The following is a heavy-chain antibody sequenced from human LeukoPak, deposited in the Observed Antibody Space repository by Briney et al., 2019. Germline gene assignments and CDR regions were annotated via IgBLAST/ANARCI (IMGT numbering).Heavy chain of an antibody. CDR2: INHSGST. D-gene: IGHD6-6*01. Sequence: SETLSLTCTVSGGSISSYYWSWIRQPPGKGLEWIGEINHSGSTNYNPSLKSRVTISVDTSKNQFSLKLSSVTAADTAVYYCARRGPRAARRIDPWGQGTLVTVSS. V-gene: IGHV4-34*01. CDR3: ARRGPRAARRIDP. J-gene: IGHJ5*02. CDR1: GGSISSYY.